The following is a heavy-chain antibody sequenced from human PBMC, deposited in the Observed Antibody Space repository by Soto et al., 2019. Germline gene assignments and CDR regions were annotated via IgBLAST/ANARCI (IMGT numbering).Heavy chain of an antibody. V-gene: IGHV3-23*01. CDR1: GFTLTSYA. CDR3: AKGGSRNDNIDYGALSDFDS. D-gene: IGHD4-17*01. Sequence: EVQVLESGGGLVQPGGCLRLSCAASGFTLTSYAMSWVRQAPGKGLEWLSAISPSGGRTYYADSVKGRFNISRDTSKKILYMQTNILRVEDTAIYYWAKGGSRNDNIDYGALSDFDSWGQGILVTVSS. J-gene: IGHJ4*02. CDR2: ISPSGGRT.